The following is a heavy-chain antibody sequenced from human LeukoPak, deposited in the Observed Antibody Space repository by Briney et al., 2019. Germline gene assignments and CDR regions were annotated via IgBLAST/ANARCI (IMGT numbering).Heavy chain of an antibody. V-gene: IGHV3-21*01. Sequence: GGSLRLSCAASGFTFSSFSMNWVRQAPGKGLEWVSSISSGGNYLYYADSVKGRFTISRDNAQNSLYLQMNSLRAEDTAVYYCARAKEGFSGFDYLFDYWGQGTLVTVSS. D-gene: IGHD5-12*01. CDR1: GFTFSSFS. CDR3: ARAKEGFSGFDYLFDY. J-gene: IGHJ4*02. CDR2: ISSGGNYL.